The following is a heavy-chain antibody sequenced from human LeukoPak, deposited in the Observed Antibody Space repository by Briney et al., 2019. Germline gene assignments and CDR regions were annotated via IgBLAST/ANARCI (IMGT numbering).Heavy chain of an antibody. J-gene: IGHJ6*03. CDR1: GFTFSSYA. CDR3: GRSRRINASLYYYMDV. V-gene: IGHV3-23*01. CDR2: IRSTGDST. Sequence: GGSLRLSCAASGFTFSSYAITWVRQAPGKGLEWVSSIRSTGDSTFYADSVKGRFTISRDNSKNTVYLLMNSLRTEDTAVYYCGRSRRINASLYYYMDVWGKGITVTVSS. D-gene: IGHD2-15*01.